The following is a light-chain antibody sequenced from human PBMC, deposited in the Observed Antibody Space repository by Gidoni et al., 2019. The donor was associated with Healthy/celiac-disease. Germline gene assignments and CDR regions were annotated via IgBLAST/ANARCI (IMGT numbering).Light chain of an antibody. Sequence: QSALTQPASASASPGQAITISCTGTSSDVGGYNYVAWYQQHPGKAPQLLIYDVTNRPSGVSHRFSGSTSCNTASLLISGLQAEVEADYYCSSYTSSSTVVVFGGGTKLTVL. CDR1: SSDVGGYNY. J-gene: IGLJ2*01. CDR2: DVT. CDR3: SSYTSSSTVVV. V-gene: IGLV2-14*01.